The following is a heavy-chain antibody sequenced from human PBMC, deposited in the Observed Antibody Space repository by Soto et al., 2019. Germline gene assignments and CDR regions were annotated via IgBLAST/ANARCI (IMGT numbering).Heavy chain of an antibody. CDR1: ECTFISYA. J-gene: IGHJ6*02. Sequence: QVKLVQSGAEVKKHGSSVKVSCKASECTFISYAISWVRQAPGQGLEWMGGNIPIFGTSNYAQKFQGRVTITADESTSKAYMELNGLGSAATDVPYCAGGGWVCISASCYPQSCYGMDVWGPGTTVTVSS. CDR3: AGGGWVCISASCYPQSCYGMDV. CDR2: NIPIFGTS. V-gene: IGHV1-69*12. D-gene: IGHD2-2*01.